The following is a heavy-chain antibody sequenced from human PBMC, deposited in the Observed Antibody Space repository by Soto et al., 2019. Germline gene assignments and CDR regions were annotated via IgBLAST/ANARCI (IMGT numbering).Heavy chain of an antibody. CDR3: ARGPVYDYGDYGVAY. CDR1: GGSISSGGYS. CDR2: IYHSGST. J-gene: IGHJ4*02. V-gene: IGHV4-30-2*01. D-gene: IGHD4-17*01. Sequence: SETLSLTCAVSGGSISSGGYSWSWIRQPPGKGLEWIGYIYHSGSTYYNPSLKSRVTISVDRSKNQFSLKLSSVTAADTAVYYCARGPVYDYGDYGVAYWGQGTLVTVSS.